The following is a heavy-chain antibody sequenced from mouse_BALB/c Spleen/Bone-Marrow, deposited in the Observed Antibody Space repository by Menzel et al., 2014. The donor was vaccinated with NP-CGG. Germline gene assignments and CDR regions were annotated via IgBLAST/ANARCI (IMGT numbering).Heavy chain of an antibody. J-gene: IGHJ4*01. Sequence: QVQLQQSGAEQVRPGTSVKVSCKASGHAFTNYLLEWVKQRPGQGLEWIGVINPGSGGTKYNEKFKGKATLTVDKSSSTAYMQLSSLTSDDSAVYFCARRNQDYYAMDYWGQGTSVTVSS. CDR2: INPGSGGT. CDR3: ARRNQDYYAMDY. V-gene: IGHV1-54*01. CDR1: GHAFTNYL.